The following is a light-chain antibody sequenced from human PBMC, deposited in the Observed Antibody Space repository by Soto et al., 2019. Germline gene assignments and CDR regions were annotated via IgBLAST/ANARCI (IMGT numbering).Light chain of an antibody. CDR2: AAS. J-gene: IGKJ2*01. CDR1: QTITTY. V-gene: IGKV1-39*01. CDR3: QQSYRTPFT. Sequence: DIQMTQSPSALSASVGDTVTFTCRASQTITTYLNWYQHKPGKAPKVLIYAASTLQTGVPSRFSGSRSGTAFTLTISSLQPEDFATYYCQQSYRTPFTFGQGTKLEIK.